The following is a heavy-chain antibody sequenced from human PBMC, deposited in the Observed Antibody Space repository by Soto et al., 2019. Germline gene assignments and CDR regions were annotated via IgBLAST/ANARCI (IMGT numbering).Heavy chain of an antibody. Sequence: PGGSLRLSCAASGFTFSSYGMHWVRQAPGKGLEWVAVISYDGSNKYYVDSVKGRFTISRDNSKNTLYLQMNSLRAEDTAVYYCARRVGATSVRTPPVRWGQGTLVTVSS. CDR1: GFTFSSYG. D-gene: IGHD1-26*01. CDR2: ISYDGSNK. CDR3: ARRVGATSVRTPPVR. J-gene: IGHJ4*02. V-gene: IGHV3-30*03.